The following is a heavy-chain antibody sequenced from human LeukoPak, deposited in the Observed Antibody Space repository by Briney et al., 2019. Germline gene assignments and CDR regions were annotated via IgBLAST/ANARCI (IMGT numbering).Heavy chain of an antibody. CDR1: GFTFTTYW. CDR3: AKDQWSDSSALDY. CDR2: INSDGSIT. Sequence: GGSLGLSCAASGFTFTTYWMHWVRHAPGKGLVWVSHINSDGSITSYADSVKGRFTISRDNAKNTLYLQMNSLRAEDTAVYYCAKDQWSDSSALDYWGQGTLVTVSS. D-gene: IGHD3-22*01. J-gene: IGHJ4*02. V-gene: IGHV3-74*01.